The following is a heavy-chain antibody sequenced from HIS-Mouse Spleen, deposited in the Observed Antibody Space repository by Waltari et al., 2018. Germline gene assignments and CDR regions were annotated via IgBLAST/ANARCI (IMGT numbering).Heavy chain of an antibody. D-gene: IGHD1-26*01. CDR2: FNPNRGGK. V-gene: IGHV1-2*02. CDR1: GYPFTGYY. Sequence: QVQLVQSGAEVKKPGASVKVSCKASGYPFTGYYMHWVRQAPGQGLEWTGWFNPNRGGKNNEKTFQGRVTMTRETSISQAYMELSRLRSDEPAVYYCARATNNSGKATRGGDDAFDIWGQGTMVTVSS. CDR3: ARATNNSGKATRGGDDAFDI. J-gene: IGHJ3*02.